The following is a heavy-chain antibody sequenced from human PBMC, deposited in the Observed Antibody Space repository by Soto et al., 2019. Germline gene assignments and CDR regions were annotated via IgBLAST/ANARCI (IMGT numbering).Heavy chain of an antibody. Sequence: GKGLEWVGRIKSKTDGGTTDYAAPVKGRFTISRDDSKNTLYLQMNSLKTEDTAVYYCTTGITGTTGWLFDYWGQGTLVTVSS. CDR3: TTGITGTTGWLFDY. J-gene: IGHJ4*02. CDR2: IKSKTDGGTT. V-gene: IGHV3-15*01. D-gene: IGHD1-20*01.